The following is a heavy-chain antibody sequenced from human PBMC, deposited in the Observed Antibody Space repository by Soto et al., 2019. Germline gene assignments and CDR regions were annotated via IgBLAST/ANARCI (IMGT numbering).Heavy chain of an antibody. D-gene: IGHD4-4*01. CDR2: IYPGDSDT. CDR3: ARHGGSYSNYSSYYYYGMDV. CDR1: GYSFTSYW. Sequence: GESLKISCKGSGYSFTSYWIGWVRQMPGKGLEWMGIIYPGDSDTRYSPSFQGQVTISADKSISTAYLQWSSLKASDTAMYHCARHGGSYSNYSSYYYYGMDVWGQGTTVTVSS. J-gene: IGHJ6*02. V-gene: IGHV5-51*01.